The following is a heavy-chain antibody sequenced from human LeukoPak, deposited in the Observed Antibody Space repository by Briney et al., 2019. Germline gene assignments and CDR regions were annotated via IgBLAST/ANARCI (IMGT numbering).Heavy chain of an antibody. CDR1: GFTFDDYA. CDR2: ISWNSGSI. D-gene: IGHD3-10*01. J-gene: IGHJ4*02. V-gene: IGHV3-9*01. CDR3: AKDINTMVRGVILN. Sequence: GRSLRLSCAASGFTFDDYAMHWVRQAPGKGLEWVSGISWNSGSIGYADSVKGRFTNSRDNAKNSLYLQMNSLRAEDTALYYCAKDINTMVRGVILNWGQGTLVTVSS.